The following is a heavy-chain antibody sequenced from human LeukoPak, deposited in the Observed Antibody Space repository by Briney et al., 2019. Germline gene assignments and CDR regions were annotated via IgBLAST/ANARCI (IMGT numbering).Heavy chain of an antibody. J-gene: IGHJ4*02. D-gene: IGHD2-2*01. Sequence: GGSLRLSCAASGFTVSNNYMNWVRQAPGKGLEWVSLIYSGGDTHYADSVKGRFTISRDSSKNTLYLQMNSLRAEDTAVYYCAIIVVVPAALDYWGQGTLVTVSS. CDR2: IYSGGDT. CDR3: AIIVVVPAALDY. V-gene: IGHV3-66*01. CDR1: GFTVSNNY.